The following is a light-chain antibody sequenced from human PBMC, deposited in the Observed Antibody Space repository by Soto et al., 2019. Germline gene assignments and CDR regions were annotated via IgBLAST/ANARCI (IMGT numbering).Light chain of an antibody. CDR2: AAS. V-gene: IGKV1-39*01. CDR1: QSISSY. CDR3: QQSYSTPLT. Sequence: DIQMTQSPSSLSASVGDIVTVTFRASQSISSYLNWYQQKPGKAPKLLIYAASSLQSGVSSRFSGSGSGTDFTPTISSLQPEDFATYYCQQSYSTPLTFGGGTKVDNK. J-gene: IGKJ4*01.